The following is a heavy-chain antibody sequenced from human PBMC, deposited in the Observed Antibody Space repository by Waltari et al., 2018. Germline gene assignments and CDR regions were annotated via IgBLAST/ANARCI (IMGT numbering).Heavy chain of an antibody. CDR3: ARGTGEGNPDY. D-gene: IGHD3-16*01. V-gene: IGHV1-3*03. CDR2: INAGNGNT. Sequence: QVKLVQSGAEVKKPGASVKVSCKASGYTFTSSAMHWVRPAPGQRLEWMGWINAGNGNTKYAQEFQGRVTITRDTSESTAYMVLSSLRAEDMAVYYCARGTGEGNPDYWGQGTLVTVSS. J-gene: IGHJ4*02. CDR1: GYTFTSSA.